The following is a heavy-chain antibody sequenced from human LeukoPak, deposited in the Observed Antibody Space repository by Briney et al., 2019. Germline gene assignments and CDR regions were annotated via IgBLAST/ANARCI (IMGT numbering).Heavy chain of an antibody. CDR1: GFTFSSYA. CDR3: ASTYRSSSWYFFDY. J-gene: IGHJ4*02. CDR2: ISYDGSNK. Sequence: GGSLRLSCAASGFTFSSYAMHWVRQAPGEGLEWVAVISYDGSNKYYADSVKGRFTISRDNSKNTLYLQMNSLRAEDTAVYYCASTYRSSSWYFFDYWGQGTLVTVSS. V-gene: IGHV3-30-3*01. D-gene: IGHD6-13*01.